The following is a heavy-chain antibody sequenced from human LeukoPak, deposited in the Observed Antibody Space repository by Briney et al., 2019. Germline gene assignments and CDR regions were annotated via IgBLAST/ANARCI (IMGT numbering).Heavy chain of an antibody. CDR1: RGSFSDYY. J-gene: IGHJ5*02. D-gene: IGHD2-15*01. CDR3: ARGSQLVVAATAAWFDP. CDR2: INHSGRT. Sequence: SETLSLTCAVYRGSFSDYYWSWIRQPPGKGLEWIGEINHSGRTNYNPSLKSRVTISVDTSKNQFSLKLTSVTAADTAVYYCARGSQLVVAATAAWFDPWGQGTLVTVSS. V-gene: IGHV4-34*01.